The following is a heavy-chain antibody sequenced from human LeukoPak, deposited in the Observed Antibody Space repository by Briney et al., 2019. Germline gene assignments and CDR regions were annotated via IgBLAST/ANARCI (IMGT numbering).Heavy chain of an antibody. CDR3: ARDMKQWLVRPSWFDP. CDR2: INPNSGGT. CDR1: GYTFTGYY. J-gene: IGHJ5*02. V-gene: IGHV1-2*02. Sequence: ASVKVSCKASGYTFTGYYMHWVRQARGQGLEWMGWINPNSGGTNYAQKFQGRVTMTRDTSISTAYMELSRLRSDDTAVYYCARDMKQWLVRPSWFDPWGQGTLVTVSS. D-gene: IGHD6-19*01.